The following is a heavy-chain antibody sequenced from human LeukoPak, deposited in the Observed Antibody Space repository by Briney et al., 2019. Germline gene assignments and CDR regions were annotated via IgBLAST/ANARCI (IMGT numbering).Heavy chain of an antibody. CDR1: GGSISSYY. J-gene: IGHJ4*02. Sequence: SETLSLTCTVSGGSISSYYWSWIRQPPGKGLEWIGHIYTSGSTHYNPSLKSRATISADTSKNQFSLNLSSVTAADTAVYFCARGGDYDVLTGYHYYFDYWGQGTLVTVSS. V-gene: IGHV4-4*08. CDR2: IYTSGST. D-gene: IGHD3-9*01. CDR3: ARGGDYDVLTGYHYYFDY.